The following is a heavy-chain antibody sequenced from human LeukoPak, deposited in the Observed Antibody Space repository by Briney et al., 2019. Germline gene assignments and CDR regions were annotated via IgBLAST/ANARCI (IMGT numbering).Heavy chain of an antibody. V-gene: IGHV3-48*03. D-gene: IGHD5-12*01. CDR2: ISSTGSTK. J-gene: IGHJ4*02. CDR1: GFTFSIYE. Sequence: PGGSLRLSCAASGFTFSIYEMYWVRQVPGKGLEWVSYISSTGSTKYYADSVKGRFTISRDNAKNSLHLQMNSLRAEDTAVYYCATLTVASPFDYWGQGALVTVSS. CDR3: ATLTVASPFDY.